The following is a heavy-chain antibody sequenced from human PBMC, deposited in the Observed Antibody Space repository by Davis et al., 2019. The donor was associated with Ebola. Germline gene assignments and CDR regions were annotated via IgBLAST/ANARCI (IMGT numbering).Heavy chain of an antibody. V-gene: IGHV3-30*02. Sequence: GGSLRLSCAASGFTFSSYSMNWVRQAPGKGLEWVAVIWSDGSNKYYADSVKGRFTIPRDNSKNPLYLQMNSLRAEDTAVYYCAKDLVLGYYYESSGGPDYWGQGTMVTVSS. D-gene: IGHD3-22*01. CDR2: IWSDGSNK. CDR1: GFTFSSYS. CDR3: AKDLVLGYYYESSGGPDY. J-gene: IGHJ4*02.